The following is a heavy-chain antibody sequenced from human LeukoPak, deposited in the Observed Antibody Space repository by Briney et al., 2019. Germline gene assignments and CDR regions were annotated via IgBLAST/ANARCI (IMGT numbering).Heavy chain of an antibody. CDR3: ARDAGHCSSGNCYGDYYYYMDV. J-gene: IGHJ6*03. Sequence: GGSLRLSCAVSGFTFNTYSLHWVRQAPGKGLEWVAVISYGGNNKHYANSVKGRFTVSRDSSKNTAFLQMNSLKNEDTAVYYCARDAGHCSSGNCYGDYYYYMDVWGTGTTVTVSS. V-gene: IGHV3-30-3*01. CDR1: GFTFNTYS. CDR2: ISYGGNNK. D-gene: IGHD2-21*01.